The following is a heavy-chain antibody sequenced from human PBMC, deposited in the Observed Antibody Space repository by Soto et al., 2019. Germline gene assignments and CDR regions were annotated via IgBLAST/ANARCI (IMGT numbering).Heavy chain of an antibody. D-gene: IGHD1-26*01. CDR2: LYYGRSA. V-gene: IGHV4-59*01. CDR3: ALRSIAVEWEY. CDR1: GDSISSYY. Sequence: QVQLQESGPGLVKPSETLSLTCAVSGDSISSYYCMWIRQPPGKGLEYIGYLYYGRSANYNPALKSRVSFSVVTSTYQSSMTLISMPAAVTAVDYCALRSIAVEWEYWGQGTLVTVSS. J-gene: IGHJ4*02.